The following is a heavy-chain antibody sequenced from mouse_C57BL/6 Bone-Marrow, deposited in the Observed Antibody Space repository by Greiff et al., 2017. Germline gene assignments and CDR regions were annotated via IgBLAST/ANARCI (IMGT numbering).Heavy chain of an antibody. CDR2: IDPNSGGT. CDR1: GYTFTSYW. J-gene: IGHJ2*01. CDR3: ARESWDGVDF. D-gene: IGHD4-1*01. Sequence: QVQLQQPGAELVKPGASVKLSCKASGYTFTSYWMHWVKQRPGRGLEWIGRIDPNSGGTKYNEKFKSKATLTVDTPSSTAYMQLSRLTSEDSAVYDCARESWDGVDFWGQGTTLTVSS. V-gene: IGHV1-72*01.